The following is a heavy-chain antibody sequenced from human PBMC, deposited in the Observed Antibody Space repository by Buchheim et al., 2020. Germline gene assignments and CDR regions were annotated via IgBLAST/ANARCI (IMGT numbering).Heavy chain of an antibody. CDR1: GFTFDDYG. CDR2: INWNGGST. Sequence: EVQLLESGGGLVQPGGSLRLSCAASGFTFDDYGMSWVRQVPGKGLKWVSGINWNGGSTGYADSVKGRFTISRDNAKNSLYLQMNSLRAEDTALYYCAKEGSGSYYNTYTPPFFHHWGQGTL. V-gene: IGHV3-20*04. J-gene: IGHJ1*01. D-gene: IGHD3-10*01. CDR3: AKEGSGSYYNTYTPPFFHH.